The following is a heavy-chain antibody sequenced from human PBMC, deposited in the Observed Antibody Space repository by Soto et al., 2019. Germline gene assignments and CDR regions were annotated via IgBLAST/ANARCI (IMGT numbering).Heavy chain of an antibody. CDR2: IYYLGNN. J-gene: IGHJ4*02. CDR3: ARHGGNKFDY. V-gene: IGHV4-39*01. Sequence: QRQLQEAGPGLVKPSDTLSLTCAVSGGSVISDHYYLAWIRQAPGKGLEWIGNIYYLGNNYYNPSLMSRATVSLDTSPNQVSLRLTSVTAADTAVYYCARHGGNKFDYWGQGTLVSVSS. D-gene: IGHD3-16*01. CDR1: GGSVISDHYY.